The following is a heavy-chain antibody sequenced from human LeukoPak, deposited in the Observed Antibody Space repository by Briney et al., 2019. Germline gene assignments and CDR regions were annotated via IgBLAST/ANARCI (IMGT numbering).Heavy chain of an antibody. V-gene: IGHV4-59*01. CDR2: IYYSGST. CDR3: AGGGQLGIDY. CDR1: GGSISSYY. D-gene: IGHD6-13*01. Sequence: SETLSLTCTVSGGSISSYYWNWIRQPPGKGLEWIGYIYYSGSTNYNPSLKSRVTISVDTSKNQFSLKLSSVTAADTAVYYCAGGGQLGIDYWGQGTLVTVSS. J-gene: IGHJ4*02.